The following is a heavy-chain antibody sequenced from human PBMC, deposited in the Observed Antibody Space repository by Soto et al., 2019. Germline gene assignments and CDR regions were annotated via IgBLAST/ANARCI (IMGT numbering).Heavy chain of an antibody. V-gene: IGHV1-18*01. J-gene: IGHJ4*02. Sequence: QVQLVQSGAEVKKPGASVKVSCKASGYTFNSYAISWVRQAPGQGLEWMGWISAYNGNTNYAQKRKGRATMTTDTSTSTDYMELRSLRSDDRAVYYCARDDPPSDYWGQGTLVTASS. CDR2: ISAYNGNT. CDR1: GYTFNSYA. CDR3: ARDDPPSDY.